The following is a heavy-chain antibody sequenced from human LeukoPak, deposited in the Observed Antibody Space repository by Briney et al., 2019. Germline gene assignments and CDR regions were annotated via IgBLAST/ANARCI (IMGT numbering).Heavy chain of an antibody. Sequence: GGSLRLSCAASGFTFRSYAMSWVRQAPGKGLEWVSAISGSGGSTYYADSVKGRFTTSRDNSKKTLYLQMNSLRAEDTAVYYCAKVYRDYGVYFAFDIWGQGTMVTVSS. CDR1: GFTFRSYA. V-gene: IGHV3-23*01. D-gene: IGHD4-17*01. J-gene: IGHJ3*02. CDR3: AKVYRDYGVYFAFDI. CDR2: ISGSGGST.